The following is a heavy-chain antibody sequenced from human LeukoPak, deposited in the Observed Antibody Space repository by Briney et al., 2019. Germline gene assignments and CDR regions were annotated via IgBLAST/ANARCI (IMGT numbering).Heavy chain of an antibody. CDR2: MNPNSGNT. J-gene: IGHJ6*03. CDR1: GYTFTSYD. CDR3: ARGLTIFGVVNPDSEPGTYYYYYMDV. D-gene: IGHD3-3*01. V-gene: IGHV1-8*01. Sequence: ASVKVSCKASGYTFTSYDINWVRQATGQGLEWMGWMNPNSGNTGYAQKFQGRVTMTRNTSISTAYMELSSLRSEDTAVYYCARGLTIFGVVNPDSEPGTYYYYYMDVWGKGTTVTVSS.